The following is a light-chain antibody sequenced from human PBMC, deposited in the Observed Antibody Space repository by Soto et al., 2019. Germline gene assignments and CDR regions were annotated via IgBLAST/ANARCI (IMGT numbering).Light chain of an antibody. CDR2: EGS. Sequence: QSVLTQPASVSGSPGQSITMSCTGTISDVGSYNSVSWYQHPPGKVPRLLIYEGSNRPSGVSNRFSGSKSGNTASLTISGLQAEDEADYFCSSYSSSSTLLVFGTGTKVTVL. CDR3: SSYSSSSTLLV. J-gene: IGLJ1*01. CDR1: ISDVGSYNS. V-gene: IGLV2-14*02.